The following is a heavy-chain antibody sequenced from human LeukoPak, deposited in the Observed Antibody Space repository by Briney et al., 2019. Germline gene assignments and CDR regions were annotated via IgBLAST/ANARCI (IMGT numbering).Heavy chain of an antibody. CDR3: AKRGSSGWYGGRSFDY. CDR1: GFTFSSYA. J-gene: IGHJ4*02. CDR2: ISGSGGST. V-gene: IGHV3-23*01. Sequence: AGGSLRLSCAASGFTFSSYAMSWVRQAPGKGLEWVSAISGSGGSTYYADSVKGRFTISRDNSKNTLYLQMNSLRAEDTAVYYCAKRGSSGWYGGRSFDYWGQGTLVTVSS. D-gene: IGHD6-19*01.